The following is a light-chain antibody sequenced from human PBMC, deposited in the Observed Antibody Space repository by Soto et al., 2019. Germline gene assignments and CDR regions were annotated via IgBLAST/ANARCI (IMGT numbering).Light chain of an antibody. Sequence: EIVLTQSPATLSLSPGETATLSCTASQSVSSFLAWYQHKPGQAPRLLIYDASNRATGIPARFSGSGSGTDFNLIISSLELEDSAIYYCQQRSDWLDFGGGTKVEI. CDR3: QQRSDWLD. V-gene: IGKV3-11*01. J-gene: IGKJ4*01. CDR1: QSVSSF. CDR2: DAS.